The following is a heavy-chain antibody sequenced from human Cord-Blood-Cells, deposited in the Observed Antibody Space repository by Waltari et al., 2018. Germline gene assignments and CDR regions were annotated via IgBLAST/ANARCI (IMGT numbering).Heavy chain of an antibody. CDR3: ARAITTYYYGSGSYYDAFDI. V-gene: IGHV1-69*01. CDR1: GGTCSSYA. Sequence: QVQLVQSGAAVKKPGSSVKLSCKASGGTCSSYAISWVRQVRGKGLQWMGGIIPIFGTANYAQKFQDRVTITADESTSTAYMELSSLRSEDTAVYYCARAITTYYYGSGSYYDAFDIWGQGTMVTVSS. J-gene: IGHJ3*02. CDR2: IIPIFGTA. D-gene: IGHD3-10*01.